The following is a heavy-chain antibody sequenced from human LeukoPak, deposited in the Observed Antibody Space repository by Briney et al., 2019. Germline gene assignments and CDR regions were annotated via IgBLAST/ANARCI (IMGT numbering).Heavy chain of an antibody. CDR3: ATWAYSSSSASDY. Sequence: PSETLSLTCTVSGGSISSGGYYWSWIRQHPGTGLEWIGYIYYSGSTYYNPSLKSRVTISVDTSKNQFSLKLSSVTAADTAVYYCATWAYSSSSASDYWGQGTLVTVSS. J-gene: IGHJ4*02. CDR1: GGSISSGGYY. D-gene: IGHD6-6*01. V-gene: IGHV4-31*03. CDR2: IYYSGST.